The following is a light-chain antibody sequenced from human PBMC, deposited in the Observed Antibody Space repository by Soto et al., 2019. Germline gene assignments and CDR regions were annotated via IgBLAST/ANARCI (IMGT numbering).Light chain of an antibody. CDR3: AAWDDSLNGPV. V-gene: IGLV1-44*01. CDR1: SSNIGSNS. J-gene: IGLJ3*02. Sequence: QSVLTQPPSASGTPGQRVTISCSGSSSNIGSNSVNWYQQLPGTAPKLLIYNNNQRPSGVPDRFSGSKSGTSASLAISGLQSEDEAHYYCAAWDDSLNGPVFGGGTKLTVL. CDR2: NNN.